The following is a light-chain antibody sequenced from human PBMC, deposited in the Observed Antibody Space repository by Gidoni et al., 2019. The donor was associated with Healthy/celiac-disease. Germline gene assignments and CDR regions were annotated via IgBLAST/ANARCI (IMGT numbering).Light chain of an antibody. CDR1: QGISSY. CDR2: AAS. V-gene: IGKV1-9*01. J-gene: IGKJ5*01. CDR3: QQLNSYPIT. Sequence: DIQSTQSPSFLSASVGDRVTITCRASQGISSYLAWYQQQPGKAPKLLIYAASTLQSGVPSRFSGSGAGTEFTLTISSLQPDDFATYYCQQLNSYPITFGQGTRLEIK.